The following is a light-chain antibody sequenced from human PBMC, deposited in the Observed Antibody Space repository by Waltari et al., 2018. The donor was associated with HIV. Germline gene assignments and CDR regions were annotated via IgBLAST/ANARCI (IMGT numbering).Light chain of an antibody. Sequence: SALSHPPTVSGSSGHSNTILCTGPHCNFGGLISWYEHSSGKPTKLIIYDVTHRPSGVSNRFSGSQSGNTASLTITGLQAEDEADYFCSSYTPTNTVFGSGTKVSVL. V-gene: IGLV2-14*01. J-gene: IGLJ1*01. CDR2: DVT. CDR1: HCNFGGL. CDR3: SSYTPTNTV.